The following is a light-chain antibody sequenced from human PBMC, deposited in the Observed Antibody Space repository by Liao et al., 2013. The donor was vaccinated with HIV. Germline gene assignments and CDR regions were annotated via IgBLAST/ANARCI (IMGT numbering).Light chain of an antibody. CDR1: NIGSKS. CDR2: YNS. CDR3: QVWDSSSAL. J-gene: IGLJ2*01. Sequence: SYVLTQPPSVSVAPGKTARITCGGNNIGSKSLHWYQQRPGQAPLLVIYYNSDRPSGIPERFSGSNSGNTATLTISRVEAGDEADYYCQVWDSSSALFGGGTKLTVL. V-gene: IGLV3-21*04.